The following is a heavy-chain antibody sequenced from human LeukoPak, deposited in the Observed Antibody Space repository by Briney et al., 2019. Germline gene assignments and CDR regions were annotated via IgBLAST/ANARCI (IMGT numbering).Heavy chain of an antibody. CDR1: TFGDYA. J-gene: IGHJ6*02. CDR3: ASLDQLLSYGMDV. Sequence: TFGDYAMNWVRQPPGKGLEWIGYIYYSGSTYYNPSLKSRVTISVDTSKNQFSLKLSSVTAADTAVYYCASLDQLLSYGMDVWGQGTTVTVSS. CDR2: IYYSGST. V-gene: IGHV4-30-4*08. D-gene: IGHD2-2*01.